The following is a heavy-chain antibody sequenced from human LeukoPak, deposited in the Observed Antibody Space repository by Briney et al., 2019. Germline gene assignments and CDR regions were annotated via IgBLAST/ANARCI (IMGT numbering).Heavy chain of an antibody. CDR1: GGSISSRSHY. CDR2: IYYSGST. J-gene: IGHJ4*02. V-gene: IGHV4-39*01. D-gene: IGHD3-10*01. Sequence: SETLSLTCTVSGGSISSRSHYWVWIRQPPGKGLEWLGSIYYSGSTSYNPSLKRRITISVDTSKNQFSLKLSAVTAADTAVYYCARGYYGSGSYSYYFDYWGQGTLVTVSS. CDR3: ARGYYGSGSYSYYFDY.